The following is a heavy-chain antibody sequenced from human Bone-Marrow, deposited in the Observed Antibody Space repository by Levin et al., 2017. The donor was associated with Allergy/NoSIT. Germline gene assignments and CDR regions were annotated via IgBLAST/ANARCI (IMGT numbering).Heavy chain of an antibody. CDR3: ARDTSGYDGLEAFDI. Sequence: GESLKISCKASGYTFTGYYMHWVRQAPGQGLEWMGWINPNSGYTNYAQKFQGRVTMTRDTSISTAYMELSRLRSDDTAVYYCARDTSGYDGLEAFDIWGQGTLVTVSS. V-gene: IGHV1-2*02. D-gene: IGHD5-12*01. J-gene: IGHJ3*02. CDR2: INPNSGYT. CDR1: GYTFTGYY.